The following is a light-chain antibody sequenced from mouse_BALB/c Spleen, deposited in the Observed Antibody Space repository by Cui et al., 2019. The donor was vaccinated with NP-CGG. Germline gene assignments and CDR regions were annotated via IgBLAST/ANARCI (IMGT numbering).Light chain of an antibody. CDR1: TGAVTTNNY. CDR3: ALWYSNHWV. CDR2: GTN. J-gene: IGLJ1*01. V-gene: IGLV1*01. Sequence: QAVVTQESALTTSPGETVTLTCRSSTGAVTTNNYANWVQEKPDHLFTGLIGGTNNRAPGVPARFSGSLIGDKAALTITGAQTEDEAIYFCALWYSNHWVFDGGTKLTVL.